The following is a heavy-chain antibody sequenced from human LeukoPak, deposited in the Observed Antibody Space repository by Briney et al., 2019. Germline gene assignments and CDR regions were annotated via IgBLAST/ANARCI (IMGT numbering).Heavy chain of an antibody. D-gene: IGHD3-22*01. CDR2: INPNSGGT. V-gene: IGHV1-2*02. CDR1: GYTFTGYY. Sequence: ASVTVSCKASGYTFTGYYMHWVRQAPGQGLEWMGWINPNSGGTNYAQKFQGRVTMTRDTSISTAYMELSRLRSDDTAVYYCARAAYYYDSSGYYLGYYYYYMDVWGKGTTVTVSS. J-gene: IGHJ6*03. CDR3: ARAAYYYDSSGYYLGYYYYYMDV.